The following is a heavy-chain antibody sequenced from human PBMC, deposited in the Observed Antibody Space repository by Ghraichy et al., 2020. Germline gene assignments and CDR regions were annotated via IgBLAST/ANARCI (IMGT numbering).Heavy chain of an antibody. J-gene: IGHJ6*02. V-gene: IGHV4-34*01. CDR1: GGSFSGYY. CDR2: INHSGSS. CDR3: ARARRGDGYYRRRDYYYGMDV. D-gene: IGHD3-22*01. Sequence: SETLSLTCAVYGGSFSGYYWSWIRQPPGKGLEWIGEINHSGSSNYNPSLKSRVTMSVDTSKNQFSLKLSSVTAADTAVYYCARARRGDGYYRRRDYYYGMDVWGQGTTVTVSS.